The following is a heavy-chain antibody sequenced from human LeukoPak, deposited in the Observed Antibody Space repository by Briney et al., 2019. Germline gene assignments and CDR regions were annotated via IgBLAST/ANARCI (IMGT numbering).Heavy chain of an antibody. CDR1: GFTFSSYG. J-gene: IGHJ4*02. CDR2: ISGSGGST. Sequence: GGSLRLSCAASGFTFSSYGMSWVRQAPGKGLEWVSAISGSGGSTYYADSVKGRFTISRDNSKNTLYLQMNSLRAEDTAVYYCAKVWHSSGWTIFDYWGQGTLVTVSS. CDR3: AKVWHSSGWTIFDY. D-gene: IGHD6-19*01. V-gene: IGHV3-23*01.